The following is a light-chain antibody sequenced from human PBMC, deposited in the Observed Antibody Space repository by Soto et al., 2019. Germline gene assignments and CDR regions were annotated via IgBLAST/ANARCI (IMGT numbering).Light chain of an antibody. CDR2: RNN. V-gene: IGLV1-47*01. Sequence: QLVLTQPPSASGTPGQRVTISCSGSSYNIGSNYVYWHQQFPGTAPRLLIYRNNQRPSGVPDRFSGSKSGTSASLAISGLRSEDEAEYYCAAWDDSLSGWAFGGGTKLTVL. CDR3: AAWDDSLSGWA. J-gene: IGLJ3*02. CDR1: SYNIGSNY.